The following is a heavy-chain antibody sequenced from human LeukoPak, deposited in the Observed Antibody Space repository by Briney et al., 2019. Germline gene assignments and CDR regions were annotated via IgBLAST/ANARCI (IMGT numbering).Heavy chain of an antibody. V-gene: IGHV4-34*01. D-gene: IGHD6-13*01. Sequence: SETLSLTCAVYGGSFSGYYWSWIRQPPGKGLEWIGEINHSGSTNYNPSLQSRVTISVDTSKNQFSLKLSSVTAADTAVYYCARGGYSGDYYYYGMDVWGQGTTVTVSS. CDR1: GGSFSGYY. CDR3: ARGGYSGDYYYYGMDV. J-gene: IGHJ6*02. CDR2: INHSGST.